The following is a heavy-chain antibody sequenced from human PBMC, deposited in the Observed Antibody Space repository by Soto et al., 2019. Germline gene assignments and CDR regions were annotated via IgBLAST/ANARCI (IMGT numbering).Heavy chain of an antibody. CDR1: GYTFTSYA. Sequence: ASVKVSCTASGYTFTSYAMHWVRQAPGQRLEWMGWINAGNGNTKYSQKFQGRVTITRDTSASTAYMELSSLRSEDTAVYYCARTSEDILTGPMDVWGQGTTVTVSS. CDR3: ARTSEDILTGPMDV. CDR2: INAGNGNT. V-gene: IGHV1-3*01. J-gene: IGHJ6*02. D-gene: IGHD3-9*01.